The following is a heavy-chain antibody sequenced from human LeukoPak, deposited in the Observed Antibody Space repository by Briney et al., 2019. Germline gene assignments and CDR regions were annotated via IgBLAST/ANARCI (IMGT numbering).Heavy chain of an antibody. V-gene: IGHV4-59*11. Sequence: SETLSLTCTVSGGSINGHYWTWIRQPPGKGLEWIGFVYDNGNTNYNSSLQSRVTMSVDTSKNQLSLKMRSVTAADTATYYCARVFRGVVTSNWFDPWGQGTLVTVSP. CDR1: GGSINGHY. CDR2: VYDNGNT. D-gene: IGHD2-21*02. J-gene: IGHJ5*02. CDR3: ARVFRGVVTSNWFDP.